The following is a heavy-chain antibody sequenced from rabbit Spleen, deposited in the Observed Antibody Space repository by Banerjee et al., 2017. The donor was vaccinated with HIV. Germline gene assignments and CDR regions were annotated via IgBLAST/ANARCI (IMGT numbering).Heavy chain of an antibody. Sequence: QSVEESGGRLVTPGTPLTLTCSVPGFSLGNYAMTWVRQAPGKGLEYIGFINIGSSAYYANWAKGRFTISKTSTTVDLKMTSLTTEDTATYFCAREGYSYDDYGNFLGDGMDPWGPGTL. V-gene: IGHV1S69*01. CDR3: AREGYSYDDYGNFLGDGMDP. J-gene: IGHJ6*02. CDR2: INIGSSA. D-gene: IGHD2-1*01. CDR1: GFSLGNYA.